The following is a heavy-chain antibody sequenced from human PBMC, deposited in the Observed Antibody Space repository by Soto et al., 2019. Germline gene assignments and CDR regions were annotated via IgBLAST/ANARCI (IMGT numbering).Heavy chain of an antibody. D-gene: IGHD3-10*01. V-gene: IGHV3-23*01. CDR1: GFTFSSYA. CDR2: ISGSGGST. CDR3: VKMGSITMVRGVIE. Sequence: EVQLLESGGGLVQPGGSLRLSCAASGFTFSSYAMSWVRQAPGKGLEWVSAISGSGGSTYYADSVKGRFTISRDNSKNTLYLQMNSLRAEDTAVYYCVKMGSITMVRGVIEWGQGTLVTVSS. J-gene: IGHJ4*02.